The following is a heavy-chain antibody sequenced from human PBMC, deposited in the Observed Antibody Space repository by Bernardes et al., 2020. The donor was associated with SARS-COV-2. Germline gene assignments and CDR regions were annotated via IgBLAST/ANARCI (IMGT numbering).Heavy chain of an antibody. D-gene: IGHD4-17*01. CDR3: ATLATTVEKTWSY. V-gene: IGHV1-58*01. CDR2: IVVGSGDT. Sequence: SVKVSCMASGRTFTSSAVQWVRQARGKRLEWIGWIVVGSGDTKYTQKFLERVSITRDMSTSTVYMELSSLRSDDTAVYYCATLATTVEKTWSYWGQGTLVTVSS. CDR1: GRTFTSSA. J-gene: IGHJ4*02.